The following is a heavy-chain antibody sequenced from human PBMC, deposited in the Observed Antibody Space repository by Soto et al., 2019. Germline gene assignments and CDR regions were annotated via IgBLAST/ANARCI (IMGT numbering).Heavy chain of an antibody. J-gene: IGHJ4*02. D-gene: IGHD4-17*01. CDR2: ISDNGFST. CDR3: ARGPSTVATWLDY. CDR1: GFTFSNYA. V-gene: IGHV3-64*02. Sequence: GGSLRLSCAASGFTFSNYAMHWVRQAPVKGLEYVSAISDNGFSTYYGDSVRGRFIISRDNSKNTLYLQMGSLRAEDMAVYYCARGPSTVATWLDYWGQGT.